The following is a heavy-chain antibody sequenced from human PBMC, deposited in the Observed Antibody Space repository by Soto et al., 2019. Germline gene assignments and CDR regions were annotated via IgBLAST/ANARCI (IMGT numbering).Heavy chain of an antibody. J-gene: IGHJ4*02. D-gene: IGHD3-22*01. CDR1: GYTFTSYA. Sequence: GASVEVSCKASGYTFTSYAMHWVRQAPGQRLEWMGWINAGNGNTKYSQKFQGRVTITRDTSASTAYMELSSLRSEDTAVYYCARSTMIVVVGFNYWGQGTLFTVS. CDR2: INAGNGNT. CDR3: ARSTMIVVVGFNY. V-gene: IGHV1-3*01.